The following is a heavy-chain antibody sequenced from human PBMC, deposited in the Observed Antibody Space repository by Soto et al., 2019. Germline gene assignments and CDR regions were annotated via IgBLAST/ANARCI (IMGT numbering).Heavy chain of an antibody. J-gene: IGHJ6*03. CDR3: ARDLSWGSNWYYYMDV. CDR2: ISSSSSVI. D-gene: IGHD7-27*01. CDR1: GFILSDCA. V-gene: IGHV3-48*01. Sequence: EVQLVESGGGLVQPGGSLRLSCATSGFILSDCAMNWVRQAPGKGLEGVSYISSSSSVIDYADSVKGRFTVSRDNARTSLYLQMNSLRAEDTAVYYCARDLSWGSNWYYYMDVWGKGTTVTVSS.